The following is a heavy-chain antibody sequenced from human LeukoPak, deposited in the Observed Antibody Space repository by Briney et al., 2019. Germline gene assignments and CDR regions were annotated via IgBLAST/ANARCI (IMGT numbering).Heavy chain of an antibody. CDR2: ISAYNGNT. CDR1: GYTFTSYG. V-gene: IGHV1-18*01. D-gene: IGHD6-6*01. Sequence: GASVKVSCKASGYTFTSYGISWVRQAPGQGLEWMGWISAYNGNTNYAQKLQGRVTMTTDTSTSTAYMELRSLRSDDTAVYYCARDIAARAYYYYYYMDVWGKGTTVTVSS. J-gene: IGHJ6*03. CDR3: ARDIAARAYYYYYYMDV.